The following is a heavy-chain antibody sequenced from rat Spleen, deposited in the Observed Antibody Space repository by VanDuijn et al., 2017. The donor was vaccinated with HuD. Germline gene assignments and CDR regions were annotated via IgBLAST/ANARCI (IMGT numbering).Heavy chain of an antibody. CDR3: ARFGGLRSWFGY. J-gene: IGHJ2*01. V-gene: IGHV5-29*01. D-gene: IGHD4-3*01. CDR1: GFTFSNYG. Sequence: EVQLVESGGGLVQPGKSLKLSYAASGFTFSNYGMAWVRQAPTKGLEWVATINYDGRSTFYRDSVRDRFTISRDNAKSILYLQMDNLKSEDTATYYCARFGGLRSWFGYWGQGVMVTVSS. CDR2: INYDGRST.